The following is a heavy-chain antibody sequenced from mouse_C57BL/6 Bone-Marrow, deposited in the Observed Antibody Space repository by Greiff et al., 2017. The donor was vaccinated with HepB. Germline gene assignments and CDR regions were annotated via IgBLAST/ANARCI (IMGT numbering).Heavy chain of an antibody. CDR3: ARDVGGYWYFDV. J-gene: IGHJ1*03. V-gene: IGHV5-4*01. CDR2: ISDGGSYT. CDR1: GFTFSSYA. D-gene: IGHD1-1*02. Sequence: EVQLQESGGGLVKPGGSLKLSCAASGFTFSSYAMSWVRQTPEKRLEWVATISDGGSYTYYPDNVKGRFTISRDNAKNNLYLQMSHLKSEDTAMYYCARDVGGYWYFDVWGTGTTVTVSS.